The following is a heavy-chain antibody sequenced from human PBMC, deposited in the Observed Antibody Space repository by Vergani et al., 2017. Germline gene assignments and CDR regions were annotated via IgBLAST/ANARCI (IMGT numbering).Heavy chain of an antibody. CDR3: VKSDSSGLSFEY. D-gene: IGHD3/OR15-3a*01. CDR2: ISGSGGST. CDR1: GFTFSSYA. V-gene: IGHV3-23*01. Sequence: EVQLLESGGGLVQPGGSLRLSCAASGFTFSSYAMSWVRQAPGKGLEWVSAISGSGGSTYYADSVKGRFTISRDNSKNTLYLQMNSLRAEDTAVYYCVKSDSSGLSFEYRGQGTLVTVSS. J-gene: IGHJ4*02.